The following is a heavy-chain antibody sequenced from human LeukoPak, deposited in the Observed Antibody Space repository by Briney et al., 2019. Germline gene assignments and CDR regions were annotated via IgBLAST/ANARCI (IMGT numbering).Heavy chain of an antibody. J-gene: IGHJ4*02. CDR3: AKVPWGAEMARWLQFPGPDY. D-gene: IGHD5-24*01. Sequence: GGPLRLSWAASGLNFSSYGMHWVHQAPAKELEWVAFIRYDGSNKYYAGSVKGRLTISRDNSKNTLYLQMNSLRAEDTAVYYCAKVPWGAEMARWLQFPGPDYWGQGTLVTVSS. V-gene: IGHV3-30*02. CDR1: GLNFSSYG. CDR2: IRYDGSNK.